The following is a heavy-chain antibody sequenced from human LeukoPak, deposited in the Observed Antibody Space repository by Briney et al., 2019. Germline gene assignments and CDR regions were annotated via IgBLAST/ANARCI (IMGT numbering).Heavy chain of an antibody. CDR3: AREKAQTYYDFWSGYYTLSESFVDY. CDR2: TYYRSKWYN. Sequence: SQTLSLTCAISGDSVSSNSAAWNWIRQSPSRGLEWLGRTYYRSKWYNDYAVSVKSRITINPDTSKNQFSLQLDSVTPEDTAVYYCAREKAQTYYDFWSGYYTLSESFVDYWGQGTLVTVSS. D-gene: IGHD3-3*01. J-gene: IGHJ4*02. CDR1: GDSVSSNSAA. V-gene: IGHV6-1*01.